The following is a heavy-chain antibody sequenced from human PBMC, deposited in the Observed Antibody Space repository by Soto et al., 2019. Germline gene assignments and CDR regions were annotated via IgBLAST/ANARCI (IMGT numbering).Heavy chain of an antibody. V-gene: IGHV3-21*01. Sequence: GGSLRLSCAASGFTFSSYSMNWVRQAPGKGLEWVSSISSSSSYIYYADSVKGRFTISRDNAKNSLYLQMNSLRAEDTAVYYCARVGPLRFLGWFDPWGQGTLVTVSS. D-gene: IGHD3-3*01. CDR1: GFTFSSYS. CDR3: ARVGPLRFLGWFDP. J-gene: IGHJ5*02. CDR2: ISSSSSYI.